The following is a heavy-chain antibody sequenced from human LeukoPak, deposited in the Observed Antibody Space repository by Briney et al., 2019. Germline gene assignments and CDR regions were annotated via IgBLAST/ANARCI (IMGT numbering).Heavy chain of an antibody. D-gene: IGHD1-26*01. J-gene: IGHJ3*02. CDR1: GGSFSGYY. Sequence: PSETLSLTCAVYGGSFSGYYWSWIRQPPGKGLEWIGYNSGSTNYNPSLKSRVTILLDRSKNQFSLKLSSVTAADTAIYYCARGRGYGGNYLRSFDIWGQGTMVTVSS. CDR3: ARGRGYGGNYLRSFDI. CDR2: NSGST. V-gene: IGHV4-59*08.